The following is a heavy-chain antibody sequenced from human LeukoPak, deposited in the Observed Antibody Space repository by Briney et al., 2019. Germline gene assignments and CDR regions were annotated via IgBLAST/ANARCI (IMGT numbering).Heavy chain of an antibody. CDR1: GFTFRSHA. V-gene: IGHV3-23*01. D-gene: IGHD2-2*01. Sequence: GGSLRLSCVGSGFTFRSHAMSWVRQAPEKGLEFVSGIYENGGTTYYADSVKGRFTISRDNAKNSLYLQMNSLRAEDTAVYYCARDLYESSDIVVVPAADGWYGMDVWGQGTTVTVSS. CDR2: IYENGGTT. J-gene: IGHJ6*02. CDR3: ARDLYESSDIVVVPAADGWYGMDV.